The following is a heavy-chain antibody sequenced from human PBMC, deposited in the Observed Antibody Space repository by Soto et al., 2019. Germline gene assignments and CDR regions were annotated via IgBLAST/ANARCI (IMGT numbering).Heavy chain of an antibody. V-gene: IGHV1-69*04. Sequence: GASVKVSCKASGGTFSSYTIGWVRQAPGQGLEWMGRIIPILGIANYAQKFQGRVTITADKSTSTAYMELSSLRSEDTAVYYCARDDIPYYFDYWGQGTLVTVSS. CDR2: IIPILGIA. J-gene: IGHJ4*02. D-gene: IGHD2-15*01. CDR1: GGTFSSYT. CDR3: ARDDIPYYFDY.